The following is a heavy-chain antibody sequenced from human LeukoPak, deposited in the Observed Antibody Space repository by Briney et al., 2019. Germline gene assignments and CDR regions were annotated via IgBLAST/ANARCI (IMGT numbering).Heavy chain of an antibody. CDR1: GFTFSRYW. V-gene: IGHV3-7*05. CDR2: IKQDGSEK. D-gene: IGHD5-18*01. CDR3: AREAYRDTSVDF. Sequence: GGSLRLSCAASGFTFSRYWMSWARQAPGRGLEWVANIKQDGSEKYYMDSVKGRFTISRDNAKNSLYLQMNSLRADDTAVYYCAREAYRDTSVDFWGQGTLVTVS. J-gene: IGHJ4*02.